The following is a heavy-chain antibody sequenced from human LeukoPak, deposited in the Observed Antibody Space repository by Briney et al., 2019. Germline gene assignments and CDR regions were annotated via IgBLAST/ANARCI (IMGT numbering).Heavy chain of an antibody. Sequence: SETLSLTCAVSGGSFSGYYWRWICQPPGKGLEWIAEINHSGSTNYNPSLKSRVTISVDTSKNQFSLKLSSVTAADTAVYYCARGVIAAAPYWGQGTLVTVSS. J-gene: IGHJ4*02. D-gene: IGHD6-13*01. CDR2: INHSGST. CDR1: GGSFSGYY. V-gene: IGHV4-34*01. CDR3: ARGVIAAAPY.